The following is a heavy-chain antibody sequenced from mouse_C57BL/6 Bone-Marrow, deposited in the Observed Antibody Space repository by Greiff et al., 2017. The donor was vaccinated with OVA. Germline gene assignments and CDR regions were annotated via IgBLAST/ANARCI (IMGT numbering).Heavy chain of an antibody. J-gene: IGHJ4*01. CDR3: ARSTGTSYAMDY. V-gene: IGHV1-76*01. CDR2: IYPGSGNT. CDR1: GYTFTDYY. D-gene: IGHD4-1*01. Sequence: VQLQQSGAELVRPGASVKLSCKASGYTFTDYYINWVKQRPGQGLEWIARIYPGSGNTYYNEKFKGKATLTAEKSSSTAYMQLSSLTSEDSAVYFCARSTGTSYAMDYWGQGTSVTVSS.